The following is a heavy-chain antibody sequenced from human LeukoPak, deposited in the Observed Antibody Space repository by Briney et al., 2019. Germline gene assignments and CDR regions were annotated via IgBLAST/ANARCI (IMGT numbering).Heavy chain of an antibody. CDR1: GGSISSSSYY. CDR2: IYYSGST. V-gene: IGHV4-39*01. CDR3: ARADFSITMIVGEAKFDY. Sequence: PSETLSLTCTVSGGSISSSSYYWGWIRQPPGKGLEWIGSIYYSGSTYYNPSLKSRVTISVDTSKNQFSLKLSSVTAADTAVYYCARADFSITMIVGEAKFDYWGQGTLVTVSS. D-gene: IGHD3-22*01. J-gene: IGHJ4*02.